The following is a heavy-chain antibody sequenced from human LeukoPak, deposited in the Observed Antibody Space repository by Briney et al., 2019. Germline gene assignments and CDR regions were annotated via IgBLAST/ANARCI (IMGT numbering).Heavy chain of an antibody. D-gene: IGHD1-14*01. CDR3: ARDLPGQYGFDI. J-gene: IGHJ3*02. CDR1: GGSISSGSYY. V-gene: IGHV4-61*02. CDR2: VFTSGST. Sequence: SETLSLTCIVSGGSISSGSYYWSWIRQPAGKGLEWIGRVFTSGSTDYNPSFKSRVTVSVDTSKKQVSLRLSSVTAADTAVYYCARDLPGQYGFDIWGQGTMVTVSS.